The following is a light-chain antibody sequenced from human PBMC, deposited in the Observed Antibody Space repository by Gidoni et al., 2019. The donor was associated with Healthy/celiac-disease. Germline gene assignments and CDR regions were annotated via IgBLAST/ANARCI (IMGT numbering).Light chain of an antibody. CDR3: QQYNNWPRT. Sequence: EIVLTQSPATLSVSPGERATLSGRASQSVSSNLAWYQQNPGQAPRRLIYGGSTRATGIPARVSGSGSGTECTLTISSLQSEDFAVYYCQQYNNWPRTFGQGTKVEIK. J-gene: IGKJ1*01. CDR2: GGS. CDR1: QSVSSN. V-gene: IGKV3-15*01.